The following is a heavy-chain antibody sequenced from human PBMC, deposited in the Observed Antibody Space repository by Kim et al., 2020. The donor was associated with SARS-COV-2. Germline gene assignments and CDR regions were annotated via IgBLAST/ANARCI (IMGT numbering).Heavy chain of an antibody. J-gene: IGHJ4*02. D-gene: IGHD3-3*01. CDR3: ASSVPGDDSLEWLSHFDY. Sequence: SRVTISVDTSKNQFSLKLSSVTAADTAVYYCASSVPGDDSLEWLSHFDYWGQGTLVTVSS. V-gene: IGHV4-39*01.